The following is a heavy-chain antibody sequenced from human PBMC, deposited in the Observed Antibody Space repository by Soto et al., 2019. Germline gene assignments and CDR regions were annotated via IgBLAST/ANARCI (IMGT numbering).Heavy chain of an antibody. CDR1: GFTFSSYG. V-gene: IGHV3-33*01. J-gene: IGHJ6*03. CDR3: ARDYSRSSAYYYMDV. Sequence: QVQLVESGGGVVQPGRSLRLSCAASGFTFSSYGMHWVRQAPGKGLEWVSVIWYDGSNKYYADSVKGRFTISRDNSENTLYLQMNSLRAEDTDVYYCARDYSRSSAYYYMDVWGRGTTVTVSS. D-gene: IGHD6-6*01. CDR2: IWYDGSNK.